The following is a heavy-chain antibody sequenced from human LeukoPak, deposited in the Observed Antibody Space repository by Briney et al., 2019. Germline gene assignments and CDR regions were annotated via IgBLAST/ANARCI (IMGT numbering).Heavy chain of an antibody. CDR2: ISYDGSNK. Sequence: TGGSLRLSCAASGFTFSSYGMHWVRQAPGKGLEWVAVISYDGSNKYYADSVKGRFTISRDNSKNTLYLQMNSLRVEDTAAYYCARDPVDVIGVIPWYYYYGMDVWGQGTTVTVSS. CDR1: GFTFSSYG. D-gene: IGHD3-22*01. J-gene: IGHJ6*02. V-gene: IGHV3-30*12. CDR3: ARDPVDVIGVIPWYYYYGMDV.